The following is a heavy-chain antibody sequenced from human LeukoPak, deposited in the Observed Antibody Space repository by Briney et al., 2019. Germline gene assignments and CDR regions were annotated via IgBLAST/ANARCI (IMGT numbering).Heavy chain of an antibody. CDR3: ARVGIVGASKARGGFDY. CDR2: IYYSGST. Sequence: SETLSLTCTVSGGSISSSSYYWGWIRQPPGKGLEWIGSIYYSGSTYYNPSLKSRVTISVDTSKNQFSLKLSSVTAADTAVYYCARVGIVGASKARGGFDYWGQGTLVTVSS. D-gene: IGHD1-26*01. CDR1: GGSISSSSYY. J-gene: IGHJ4*02. V-gene: IGHV4-39*07.